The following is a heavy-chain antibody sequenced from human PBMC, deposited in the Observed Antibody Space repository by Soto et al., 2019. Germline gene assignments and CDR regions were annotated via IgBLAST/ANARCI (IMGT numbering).Heavy chain of an antibody. Sequence: QVQLQESGPGLVKPSQTLSLTCTVSGDSFRNTGYYWTWIRQHPGKGLEWIGYVYYSGSTYYNPSLKSRITISVDTSKNQFSLKLSPVTAADTAVYYCARADARDYYYGMDVWGQGTAVTVSS. CDR3: ARADARDYYYGMDV. V-gene: IGHV4-31*03. CDR1: GDSFRNTGYY. CDR2: VYYSGST. J-gene: IGHJ6*02.